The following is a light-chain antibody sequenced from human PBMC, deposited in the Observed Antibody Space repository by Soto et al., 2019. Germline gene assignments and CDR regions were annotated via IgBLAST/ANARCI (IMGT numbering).Light chain of an antibody. Sequence: PGERATLSWVAIQNVDTKYLAWYQFKPGQAPRIIIFGASGRATGIPDRFRASASGTDFTLTISRLEPEDFAVYFCQQYGGSPAITFGQGTRLEIK. V-gene: IGKV3-20*01. CDR2: GAS. J-gene: IGKJ5*01. CDR1: QNVDTKY. CDR3: QQYGGSPAIT.